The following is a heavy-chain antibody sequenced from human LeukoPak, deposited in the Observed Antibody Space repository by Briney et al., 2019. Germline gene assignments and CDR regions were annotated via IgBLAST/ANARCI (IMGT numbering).Heavy chain of an antibody. CDR1: GFTFSSYG. V-gene: IGHV3-30*18. Sequence: GRSLRLSCAASGFTFSSYGMHWVRQAPGKGLEWVAVISYDGSNKYYADSVKGRFTISRDISKNTLYLQMNSLRAEDTAVYYCAKDVLRYFDWLFDYWGQGTLVTVSS. J-gene: IGHJ4*02. CDR3: AKDVLRYFDWLFDY. D-gene: IGHD3-9*01. CDR2: ISYDGSNK.